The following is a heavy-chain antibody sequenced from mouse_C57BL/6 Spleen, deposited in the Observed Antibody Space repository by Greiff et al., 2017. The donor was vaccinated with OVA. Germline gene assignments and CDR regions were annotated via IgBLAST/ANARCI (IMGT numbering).Heavy chain of an antibody. Sequence: VQLQQPGAELVRPGSSVKLSCKASGYTFTSYWMHWVKQRPIQGLEWIGNIDPSDSETHYNQKFKDKATLTVDKSSSTAYMQLGSLTSEDSAVYYCARPGSYWYFDVWGTGTTVTVSS. CDR2: IDPSDSET. V-gene: IGHV1-52*01. J-gene: IGHJ1*03. CDR1: GYTFTSYW. D-gene: IGHD1-1*01. CDR3: ARPGSYWYFDV.